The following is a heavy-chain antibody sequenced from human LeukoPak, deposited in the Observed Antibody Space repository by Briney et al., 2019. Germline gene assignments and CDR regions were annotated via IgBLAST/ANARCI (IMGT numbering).Heavy chain of an antibody. J-gene: IGHJ5*02. V-gene: IGHV4-34*01. CDR1: GGSFSGYY. CDR2: INHSGST. Sequence: SEILSLTCAVYGGSFSGYYWSWIRQPPGKGLEWIGEINHSGSTNYNPSLKSRVTISVDTSKNQFSLKLSSVTAADTAVYYCARGRGAITMVRGVSVWFDPWGQGTLVTVSS. CDR3: ARGRGAITMVRGVSVWFDP. D-gene: IGHD3-10*01.